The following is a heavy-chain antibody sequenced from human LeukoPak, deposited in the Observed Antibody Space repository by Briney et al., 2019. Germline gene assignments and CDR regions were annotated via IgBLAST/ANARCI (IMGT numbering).Heavy chain of an antibody. V-gene: IGHV1-46*01. CDR2: INPSVGIT. CDR3: AIVNVDTASVDY. D-gene: IGHD5-18*01. CDR1: GYTFTSYY. J-gene: IGHJ4*02. Sequence: ASLKVSCKPSGYTFTSYYMHWVRQAPGEGLEWMGIINPSVGITTYAQKIQGRVTMTRDTSTTTVYMELSCLRSQDPPVSYCAIVNVDTASVDYWGQGTLVTVSS.